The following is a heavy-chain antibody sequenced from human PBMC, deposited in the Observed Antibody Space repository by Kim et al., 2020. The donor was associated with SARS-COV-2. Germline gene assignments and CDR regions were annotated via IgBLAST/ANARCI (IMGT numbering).Heavy chain of an antibody. Sequence: GGSLRLSCAASGFTFSSYSMNWVRQAPGKGLEWVSYISSSSSTIYYADSVKGRFTISRDNAKNSLYLQMNSLRDEDTAVYYCARPGGTELLWFGEFVLNGMDVWGQGTTVTVSS. CDR3: ARPGGTELLWFGEFVLNGMDV. J-gene: IGHJ6*02. CDR2: ISSSSSTI. V-gene: IGHV3-48*02. D-gene: IGHD3-10*01. CDR1: GFTFSSYS.